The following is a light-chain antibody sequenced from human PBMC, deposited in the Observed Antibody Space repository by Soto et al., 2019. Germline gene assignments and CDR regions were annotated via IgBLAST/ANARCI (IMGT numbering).Light chain of an antibody. Sequence: DIQMTQSPSSLYASVGDRVTITCRASQSISNFLNWYQQKPGKAPKFLIYAASSLQRGVPSRFSGSGSGTDFTLTISSLQPEDFATYYCQQSYSAPLTFGGGTKVEI. V-gene: IGKV1-39*01. J-gene: IGKJ4*01. CDR3: QQSYSAPLT. CDR2: AAS. CDR1: QSISNF.